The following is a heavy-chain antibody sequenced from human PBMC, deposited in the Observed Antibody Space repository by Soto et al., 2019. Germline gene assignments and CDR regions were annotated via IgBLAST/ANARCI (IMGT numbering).Heavy chain of an antibody. D-gene: IGHD4-17*01. CDR3: AKGTYGDYFIFDY. J-gene: IGHJ4*02. CDR1: GFTFDDYT. CDR2: ISWDGGST. Sequence: GGSLRLSCAASGFTFDDYTMHWVRQAPGKGLEWVSLISWDGGSTYYADSVKGRFTISRDNSKNSLYLQMNSLRTEDTALYYCAKGTYGDYFIFDYWGQGTLVTVSS. V-gene: IGHV3-43*01.